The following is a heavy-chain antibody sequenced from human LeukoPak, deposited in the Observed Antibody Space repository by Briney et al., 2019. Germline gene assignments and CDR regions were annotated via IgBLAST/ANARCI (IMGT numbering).Heavy chain of an antibody. V-gene: IGHV3-7*01. CDR1: GFPFSSYW. Sequence: GGSLRLSCAASGFPFSSYWMSWVRQAPGKGLEWVANIKQDGSEKYYVDSVKGRFTISRDNAKNSLYLQMNSLRAEDTAVYYCARAGGGYSYGYLYYFDYWGQGTLVTVSS. D-gene: IGHD5-18*01. CDR3: ARAGGGYSYGYLYYFDY. J-gene: IGHJ4*02. CDR2: IKQDGSEK.